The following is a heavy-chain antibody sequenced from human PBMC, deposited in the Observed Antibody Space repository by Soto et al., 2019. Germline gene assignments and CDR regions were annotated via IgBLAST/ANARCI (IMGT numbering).Heavy chain of an antibody. J-gene: IGHJ4*02. V-gene: IGHV1-46*01. CDR2: INPSGGST. D-gene: IGHD3-22*01. CDR3: ARDPPRVYYDSSGLDY. CDR1: GYTFTSYY. Sequence: GASVKVSCKASGYTFTSYYMHWVRQAPGQGLEWMGIINPSGGSTSYAQKFQGRVTMTRDTSTSTVYMELSSLRSEDTAVYYCARDPPRVYYDSSGLDYWGQGTLVTVSS.